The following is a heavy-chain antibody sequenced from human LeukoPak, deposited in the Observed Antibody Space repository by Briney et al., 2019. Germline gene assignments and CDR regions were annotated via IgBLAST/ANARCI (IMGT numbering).Heavy chain of an antibody. Sequence: SVNVSCKASGGTFSSYAISWVRQAPGQGLEWMGGIIPIFGIANYAQKFQGRVTITADKSTSTAYMELSSLRSEDTAVYYCARGYCSSTSCEAFDIWGQGTMVTVSS. CDR1: GGTFSSYA. V-gene: IGHV1-69*10. J-gene: IGHJ3*02. D-gene: IGHD2-2*01. CDR2: IIPIFGIA. CDR3: ARGYCSSTSCEAFDI.